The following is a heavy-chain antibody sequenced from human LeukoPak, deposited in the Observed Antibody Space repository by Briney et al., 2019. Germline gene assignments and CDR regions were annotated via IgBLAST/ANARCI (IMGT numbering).Heavy chain of an antibody. V-gene: IGHV1-18*04. D-gene: IGHD6-13*01. Sequence: GASVKVSCKACGYTFTSYGIRWVRQAPGQGRECMEWISAYNGNTNYEQNIQDRVIMTTDTSTSTAYMELRSLRSDDTAVYYCARYPLSYSGNWHYYFDYWGQGTLVTVSS. J-gene: IGHJ4*02. CDR3: ARYPLSYSGNWHYYFDY. CDR2: ISAYNGNT. CDR1: GYTFTSYG.